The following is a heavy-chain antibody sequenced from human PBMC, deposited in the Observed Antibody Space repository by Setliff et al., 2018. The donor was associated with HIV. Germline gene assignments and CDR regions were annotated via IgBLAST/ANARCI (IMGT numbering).Heavy chain of an antibody. Sequence: ASVKVSCKAFGYTFTTYSLHWVRQAPGQSLEWMGWINVGKGDTKYSQEFQGRISITTDTSASTGYMELSSLRSDDTAVYYCARVPVSSYYHYMDVWGKGTTVTVS. D-gene: IGHD6-13*01. J-gene: IGHJ6*03. CDR2: INVGKGDT. V-gene: IGHV1-3*01. CDR3: ARVPVSSYYHYMDV. CDR1: GYTFTTYS.